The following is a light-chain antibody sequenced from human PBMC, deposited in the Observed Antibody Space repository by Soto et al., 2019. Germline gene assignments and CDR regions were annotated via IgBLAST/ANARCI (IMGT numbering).Light chain of an antibody. CDR1: SSNIGNNY. CDR3: GTWDSTVSVV. Sequence: QSVLTQPPSVSAAPGQKVTISCSGSSSNIGNNYVSWYQHLPGAAPKLIIYDNDKRSSGIPDRFSGSKSGTSATLDITGLQTGDEADYYCGTWDSTVSVVFGTGTKLTVL. J-gene: IGLJ1*01. V-gene: IGLV1-51*01. CDR2: DND.